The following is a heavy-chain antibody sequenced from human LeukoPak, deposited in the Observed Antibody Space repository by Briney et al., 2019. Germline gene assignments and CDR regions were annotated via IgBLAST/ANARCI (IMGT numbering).Heavy chain of an antibody. CDR2: IYYSGST. CDR3: ASGRGLYSFYAFNV. Sequence: SETLSLTCTVSGGSIRSYYWSWIRQPPRKGLEGIGYIYYSGSTNYNPSLKSRVTISVGTSKNQFSLKLSSVTAADTAVYYCASGRGLYSFYAFNVWGQGTIVTVSS. V-gene: IGHV4-59*01. J-gene: IGHJ3*01. D-gene: IGHD5-18*01. CDR1: GGSIRSYY.